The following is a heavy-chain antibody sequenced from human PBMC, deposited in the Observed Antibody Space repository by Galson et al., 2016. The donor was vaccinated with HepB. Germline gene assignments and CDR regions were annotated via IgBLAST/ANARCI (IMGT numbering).Heavy chain of an antibody. Sequence: SLRLSCAGSGFIVSSHYMNWVRQPPGGGLEWVAIIYSGGATYYADSVKGRITISRDNPKNSVYLQMNSLRAEDTAVYYCARDPGRIAAAGHLDAWGQGALVTVSS. J-gene: IGHJ5*02. CDR2: IYSGGAT. CDR3: ARDPGRIAAAGHLDA. V-gene: IGHV3-53*01. D-gene: IGHD6-13*01. CDR1: GFIVSSHY.